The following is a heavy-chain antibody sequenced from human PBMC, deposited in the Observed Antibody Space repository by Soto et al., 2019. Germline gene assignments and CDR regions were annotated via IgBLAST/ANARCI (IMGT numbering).Heavy chain of an antibody. CDR1: GFSFSSYA. Sequence: PGGSLRLSCAGSGFSFSSYAMHWVRQAPGKGLEWVAVISYDGSNKYYADSVKGRFTISRDNSKNTLYLQMNSLRAEDTAVYYCAREGYCTNGVCSSYYYGMDVWGQGTTVTVSS. D-gene: IGHD2-8*01. CDR2: ISYDGSNK. CDR3: AREGYCTNGVCSSYYYGMDV. V-gene: IGHV3-30-3*01. J-gene: IGHJ6*02.